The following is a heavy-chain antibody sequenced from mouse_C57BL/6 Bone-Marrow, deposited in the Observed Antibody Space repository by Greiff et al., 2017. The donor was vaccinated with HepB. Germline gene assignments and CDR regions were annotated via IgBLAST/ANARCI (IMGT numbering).Heavy chain of an antibody. CDR2: ISDGGSYT. J-gene: IGHJ3*01. V-gene: IGHV5-4*01. Sequence: EVHLVESEGGLVKPGGSLKLSCAASGFTFSSYAMSWVRQTPEKRLEWVATISDGGSYTYYPDNVKGRFTISRDNAKNNLYLQMSHLKSEDTAMYYCARDLGGGQGTLVTVSA. CDR1: GFTFSSYA. CDR3: ARDLG. D-gene: IGHD3-1*01.